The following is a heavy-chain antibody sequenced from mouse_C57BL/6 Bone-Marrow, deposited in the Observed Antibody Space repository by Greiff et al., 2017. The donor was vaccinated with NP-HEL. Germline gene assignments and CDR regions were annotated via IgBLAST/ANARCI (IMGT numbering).Heavy chain of an antibody. CDR1: GYTFTSYW. Sequence: QVQLQQPGAELVMPGASVKLSCKASGYTFTSYWMHWVKQRPGQGLEWIGEIDPSDNYTNYNPKFKGKSTLTVDKYTSTAYMQLSSLTSEDSAVYYCARGGAITTVVAPDYWGQGTTLTVSS. D-gene: IGHD1-1*01. CDR2: IDPSDNYT. CDR3: ARGGAITTVVAPDY. V-gene: IGHV1-69*01. J-gene: IGHJ2*01.